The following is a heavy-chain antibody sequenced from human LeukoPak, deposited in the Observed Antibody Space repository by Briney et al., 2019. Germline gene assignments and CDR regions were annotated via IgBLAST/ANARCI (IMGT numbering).Heavy chain of an antibody. CDR1: GYTFTSYY. CDR2: INPSGGST. D-gene: IGHD6-13*01. CDR3: ARDFQGYSSSWYDYYYYYGMDV. Sequence: ASVKVSCKASGYTFTSYYMHWVRQAPGQGLEWMGIINPSGGSTSYAQKFQGRVTMTRDTSTSTVYMELSSLGSEDTAVYYCARDFQGYSSSWYDYYYYYGMDVWGQGTTVTVSS. V-gene: IGHV1-46*01. J-gene: IGHJ6*02.